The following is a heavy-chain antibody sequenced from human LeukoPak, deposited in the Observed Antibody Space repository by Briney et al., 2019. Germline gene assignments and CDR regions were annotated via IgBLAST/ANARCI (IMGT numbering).Heavy chain of an antibody. Sequence: SETLSLTCTVSGGSISSHLYFWAWIRQPPGKGLEWIGSIYYGGSTYYNPSLKRRVTISVDTSKYDFSLNLASVTAADTAMYYCARMVRGVVLGPNYYPYHMDVWGTGTTVSVSS. J-gene: IGHJ6*03. CDR1: GGSISSHLYF. CDR2: IYYGGST. V-gene: IGHV4-39*02. CDR3: ARMVRGVVLGPNYYPYHMDV. D-gene: IGHD3-10*01.